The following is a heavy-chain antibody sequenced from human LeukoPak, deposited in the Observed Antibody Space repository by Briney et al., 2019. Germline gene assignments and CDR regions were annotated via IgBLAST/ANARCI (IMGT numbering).Heavy chain of an antibody. CDR2: ISGSGGST. Sequence: GGSLRLSCAASGFTFSSYAMSWVRQAPGKGLEWVSAISGSGGSTYYADSVKGRFTISRDNSRNTLYLQMNGLRAEDTAVYYCAVLCSGGSCYSEGGDYWGQGTLVTVSS. V-gene: IGHV3-23*01. J-gene: IGHJ4*02. CDR3: AVLCSGGSCYSEGGDY. D-gene: IGHD2-15*01. CDR1: GFTFSSYA.